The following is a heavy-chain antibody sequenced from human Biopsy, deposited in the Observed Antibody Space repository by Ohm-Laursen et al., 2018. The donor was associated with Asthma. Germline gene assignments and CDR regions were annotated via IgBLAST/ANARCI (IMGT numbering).Heavy chain of an antibody. CDR1: GFSFSNFA. J-gene: IGHJ3*02. CDR2: ISKDASTQ. CDR3: VRDGTDDAFDI. V-gene: IGHV3-30*01. D-gene: IGHD1-1*01. Sequence: RSLRLSCAAPGFSFSNFAIHWVRQAPGKGPEWVGVISKDASTQDYADSVKGRFTMARDNSKNTLDLQMNSLREEDTAVYYCVRDGTDDAFDIWGQGTVVSVSS.